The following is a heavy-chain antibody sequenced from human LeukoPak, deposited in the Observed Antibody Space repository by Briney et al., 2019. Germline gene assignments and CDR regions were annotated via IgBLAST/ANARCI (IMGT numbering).Heavy chain of an antibody. CDR1: GGSFSRYY. D-gene: IGHD2-2*01. CDR2: INHSGST. J-gene: IGHJ5*02. V-gene: IGHV4-34*01. Sequence: SETLSLTCAVYGGSFSRYYWSWIRQPPGKWLEWIGEINHSGSTNYNPSLKSRVTISVDTSKNQFSLKLSSVTAADTAVYYCARGPLGDIVVVPAASWFDPWGQGTLVTVSS. CDR3: ARGPLGDIVVVPAASWFDP.